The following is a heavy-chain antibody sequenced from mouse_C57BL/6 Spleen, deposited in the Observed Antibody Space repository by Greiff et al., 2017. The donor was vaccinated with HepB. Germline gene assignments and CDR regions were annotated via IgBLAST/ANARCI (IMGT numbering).Heavy chain of an antibody. J-gene: IGHJ2*01. CDR3: ARWDYGEEGFDY. CDR2: IYPGSGNT. Sequence: QVQLQQSGPELVKPGASVKISCKASGYSFTSYYIHWVKQRPGQGLEWIGWIYPGSGNTKYNEKFKGKATLTADTSSSTAYMQLSSLTSEDSAVYYCARWDYGEEGFDYWGQGTTLTVSS. D-gene: IGHD2-4*01. CDR1: GYSFTSYY. V-gene: IGHV1-66*01.